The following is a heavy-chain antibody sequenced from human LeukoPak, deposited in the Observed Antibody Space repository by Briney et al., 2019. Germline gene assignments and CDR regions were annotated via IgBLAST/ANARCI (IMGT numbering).Heavy chain of an antibody. CDR1: GFTFSSNW. V-gene: IGHV3-74*01. CDR2: INEDGSTT. J-gene: IGHJ4*02. CDR3: VRDLGGRSGH. D-gene: IGHD1-26*01. Sequence: GGSLRLSCAASGFTFSSNWMHWVRQAPGKGLVWVSRINEDGSTTNYADSVKGRSTIFRDNAKNTRYLQMNRLRAEDTAVYYCVRDLGGRSGHWGQGTLVTVSS.